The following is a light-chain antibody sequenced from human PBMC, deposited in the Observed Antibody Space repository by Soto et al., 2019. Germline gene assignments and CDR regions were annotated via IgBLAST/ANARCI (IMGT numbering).Light chain of an antibody. CDR1: QTLSINS. CDR2: GAS. V-gene: IGKV3-20*01. Sequence: IVLTQSPGTLSLSPGERATLFCRASQTLSINSLAWYQQKPGQAPRLLIYGASTRHTGIPDRFNGSGSGTDFALTINRLETEDFAVYYCQQYDGAPLTFGPGTKVNVK. CDR3: QQYDGAPLT. J-gene: IGKJ3*01.